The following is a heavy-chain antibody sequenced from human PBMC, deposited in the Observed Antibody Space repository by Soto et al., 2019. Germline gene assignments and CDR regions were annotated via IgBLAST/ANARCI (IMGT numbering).Heavy chain of an antibody. CDR3: ARDLLSGANYYAH. D-gene: IGHD6-19*01. V-gene: IGHV3-21*04. CDR1: GFTFSSYS. CDR2: ISCTSNII. Sequence: GGSLRLSCAASGFTFSSYSMNWVRQAPGKGLEWVSSISCTSNIIYYADSVKGRFTISRDNAKNALYLQMTGLRGDDTAVYYCARDLLSGANYYAHWGQGTLVTVSS. J-gene: IGHJ4*02.